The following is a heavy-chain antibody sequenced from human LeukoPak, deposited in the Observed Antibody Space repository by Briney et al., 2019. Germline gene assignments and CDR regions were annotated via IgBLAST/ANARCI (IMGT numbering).Heavy chain of an antibody. CDR2: IYPGDSDT. J-gene: IGHJ4*02. V-gene: IGHV5-51*01. CDR1: GYSFTSYW. Sequence: GESLKISCQGSGYSFTSYWIGWVRQMPGKGLEWMGIIYPGDSDTRYSPSFQGQVTISADRSICTAYLQWSRLKASDTAMYYCARHSYDSSGYYYLIDYWGQGTLVTVSS. D-gene: IGHD3-22*01. CDR3: ARHSYDSSGYYYLIDY.